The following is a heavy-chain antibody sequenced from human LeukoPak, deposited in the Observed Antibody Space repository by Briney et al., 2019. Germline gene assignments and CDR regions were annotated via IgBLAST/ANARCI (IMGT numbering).Heavy chain of an antibody. D-gene: IGHD6-6*01. J-gene: IGHJ6*03. CDR3: ASRGGYSSSSRSHVRYYYYYMDV. CDR1: GGTFSSYA. Sequence: SVKVSCKASGGTFSSYAISWVRQAPGQGLEWMGGIIPIFGTANYAQKFQGRVTITAGKSTSTAYMELSSVRSEDTAVYYCASRGGYSSSSRSHVRYYYYYMDVWGKGTTVTVSS. V-gene: IGHV1-69*06. CDR2: IIPIFGTA.